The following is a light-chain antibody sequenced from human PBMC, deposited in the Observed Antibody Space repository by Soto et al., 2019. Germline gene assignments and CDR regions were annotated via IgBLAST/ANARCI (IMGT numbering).Light chain of an antibody. V-gene: IGLV2-23*01. Sequence: QSVLTQPASVPGSPGQSITISCTGTSSDVGNYNLVSWYQHHPGKAPKLMIYDGSKRPSGVSNRFSGSKSGNTASLTISGLQAVVYSDYSCSENATITIYVFVTGNKVTVL. J-gene: IGLJ1*01. CDR1: SSDVGNYNL. CDR3: SENATITIYV. CDR2: DGS.